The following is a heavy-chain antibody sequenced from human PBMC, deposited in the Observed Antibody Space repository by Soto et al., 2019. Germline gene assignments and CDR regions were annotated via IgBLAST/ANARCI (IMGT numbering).Heavy chain of an antibody. Sequence: GGSLRLSCAVSGVTVTTTLMSWVRQAPGKGLEWVSTVYSDGGVSYADSVKGRFTISTDSLSNTLRLQMNTLRVEDTAVYFCASRPPHYCTSSSCPFDYWGQGSLVTVSS. V-gene: IGHV3-66*01. CDR1: GVTVTTTL. CDR3: ASRPPHYCTSSSCPFDY. D-gene: IGHD2-2*01. CDR2: VYSDGGV. J-gene: IGHJ4*02.